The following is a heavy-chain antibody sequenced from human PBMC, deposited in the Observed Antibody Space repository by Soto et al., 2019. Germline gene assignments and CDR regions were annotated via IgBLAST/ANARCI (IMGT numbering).Heavy chain of an antibody. J-gene: IGHJ6*02. CDR1: GFTFSSYG. CDR3: ARSEVYGLADIVLVPAAMLIDRSYYGMDV. Sequence: QVQLVESGGGVVQPGRSLRLSCAASGFTFSSYGMHWVRQAPGKGLEWVAVIWYDGSNKYYADSVKGRFTISRDNSKNTLYLQMNSLRAEDTAVYYCARSEVYGLADIVLVPAAMLIDRSYYGMDVWGQGTTVTVSS. CDR2: IWYDGSNK. D-gene: IGHD2-2*01. V-gene: IGHV3-33*01.